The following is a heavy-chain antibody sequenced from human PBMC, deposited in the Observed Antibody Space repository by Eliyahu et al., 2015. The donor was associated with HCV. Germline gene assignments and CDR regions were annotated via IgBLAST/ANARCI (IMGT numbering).Heavy chain of an antibody. CDR3: ASGGGGIAVAGTGGWFDP. CDR1: GGSITXYY. J-gene: IGHJ5*02. V-gene: IGHV4-59*01. Sequence: QVQLQESGPGLVKPSETLSLTXTVXGGSITXYYWGWIRQPPGKGLEWIGXIHYXGXTNYNPXLKSRVTISIDTSKNQFSLNLTSVTAADTAVYYCASGGGGIAVAGTGGWFDPWGQGTLVTVYS. CDR2: IHYXGXT. D-gene: IGHD6-19*01.